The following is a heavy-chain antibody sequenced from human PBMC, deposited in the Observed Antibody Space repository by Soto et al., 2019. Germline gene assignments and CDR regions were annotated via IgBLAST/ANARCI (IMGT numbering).Heavy chain of an antibody. CDR1: GFTFSSFG. Sequence: GGSLRLSCAASGFTFSSFGMNWVRQAPGKGLEWVGRIKSKTDGGTTDYAAPVKGRFTISRDDSKNTLYLQMNSLKTEDTAVYYCTTVWQQLVESEGYPYWGQGTLVTVSS. CDR2: IKSKTDGGTT. V-gene: IGHV3-15*07. J-gene: IGHJ4*02. CDR3: TTVWQQLVESEGYPY. D-gene: IGHD6-13*01.